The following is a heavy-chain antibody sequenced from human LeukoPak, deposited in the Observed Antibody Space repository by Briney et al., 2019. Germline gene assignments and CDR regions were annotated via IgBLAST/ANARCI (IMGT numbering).Heavy chain of an antibody. D-gene: IGHD5-18*01. CDR2: ISSSSSYI. Sequence: GGSLRLSCAASGFTFSSYSMNWVRQAPGKGLEWVSSISSSSSYIYYADSVKGRFTISRDNAKNSLYLQMNSLRAEDTAVYYCAKLDTAMVAPDYWGQGTLVTVSS. J-gene: IGHJ4*02. V-gene: IGHV3-21*01. CDR3: AKLDTAMVAPDY. CDR1: GFTFSSYS.